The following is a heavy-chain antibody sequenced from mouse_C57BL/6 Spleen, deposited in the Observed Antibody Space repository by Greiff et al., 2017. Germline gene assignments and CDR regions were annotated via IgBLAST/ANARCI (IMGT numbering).Heavy chain of an antibody. J-gene: IGHJ3*01. CDR1: GFTFSSYA. CDR2: ISDGGSYT. Sequence: EVQLQESGGGLVKPGGSLKLSCAASGFTFSSYAMSWVRQTPEKRLEWVATISDGGSYTYYPDNVKGRFTISRDNAKNNLYLQMSHLKSEDTAMYYCARGRFNWDEGFAYWGQGTLVTVSA. V-gene: IGHV5-4*01. CDR3: ARGRFNWDEGFAY. D-gene: IGHD4-1*01.